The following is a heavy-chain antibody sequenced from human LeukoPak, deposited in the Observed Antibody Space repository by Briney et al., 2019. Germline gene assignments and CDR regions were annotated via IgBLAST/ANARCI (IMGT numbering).Heavy chain of an antibody. CDR1: GFTFSRYW. CDR3: AREYSTGFDP. D-gene: IGHD2-15*01. V-gene: IGHV3-74*01. Sequence: PGGSLRLSCAASGFTFSRYWMHWVRQGPGKGLVWVSRINSDGSSTSYADSVKGRFTISRDNAKNTLYLRMNSLRAEDTAVYYCAREYSTGFDPWGQGTLVTVSS. J-gene: IGHJ5*02. CDR2: INSDGSST.